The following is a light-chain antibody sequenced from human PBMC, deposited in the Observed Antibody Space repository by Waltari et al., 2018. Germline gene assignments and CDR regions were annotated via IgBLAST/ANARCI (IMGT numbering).Light chain of an antibody. CDR1: SSDVGGYNY. CDR2: DVN. J-gene: IGLJ3*02. Sequence: QSALTQPRSVSESPGQSVTISCTGTSSDVGGYNYVSWYQQHPGKAPQLMIYDVNRRSSGVPDRFSGSKSGNTASLTISGLQAEDEADYYCCSYAGSALRVFGGGTKLTVL. V-gene: IGLV2-11*01. CDR3: CSYAGSALRV.